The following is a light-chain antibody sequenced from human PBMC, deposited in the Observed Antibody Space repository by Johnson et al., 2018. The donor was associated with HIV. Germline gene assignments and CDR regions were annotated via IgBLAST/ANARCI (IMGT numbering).Light chain of an antibody. CDR3: GTWNSRLSVGHV. CDR1: SSNIGNNY. CDR2: ENN. V-gene: IGLV1-51*02. J-gene: IGLJ1*01. Sequence: HSVLTQPPSVSAAPGQKVTISCSGSSSNIGNNYVSWYQQLPGTAPKLLIYENNKRPSGIPDRFSGSKSGTSATLGITGLQTGDEADYYCGTWNSRLSVGHVFGTGTKVTVL.